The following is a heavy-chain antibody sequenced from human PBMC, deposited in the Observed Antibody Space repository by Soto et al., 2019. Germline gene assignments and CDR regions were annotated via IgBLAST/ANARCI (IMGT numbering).Heavy chain of an antibody. V-gene: IGHV3-21*01. CDR3: GRPRGDRGCGLIAY. Sequence: EVQLVESGGGLVKPGGSLRLSCAASGFVFNSYSMNWVRQAPGKGLEWVSSINPSSDDIHYADSVKGRFTISRDNAKNSLFLQTNGLRGEDAAVYYCGRPRGDRGCGLIAYWGEATVVTVSS. CDR2: INPSSDDI. CDR1: GFVFNSYS. J-gene: IGHJ4*02. D-gene: IGHD5-12*01.